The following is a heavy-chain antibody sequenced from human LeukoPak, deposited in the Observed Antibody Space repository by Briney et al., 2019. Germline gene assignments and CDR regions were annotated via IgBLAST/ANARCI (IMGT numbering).Heavy chain of an antibody. Sequence: GESLKISCKGSGYSFTSYWISWVRQMPGKGLEWMGRIDPSDSYTNYSPSFLGHVTISADKSISTAYLQWSSLEASDTAMYYCARRHGSGWYAFDYWGQGTLVTVSS. CDR1: GYSFTSYW. J-gene: IGHJ4*02. CDR2: IDPSDSYT. D-gene: IGHD6-19*01. V-gene: IGHV5-10-1*01. CDR3: ARRHGSGWYAFDY.